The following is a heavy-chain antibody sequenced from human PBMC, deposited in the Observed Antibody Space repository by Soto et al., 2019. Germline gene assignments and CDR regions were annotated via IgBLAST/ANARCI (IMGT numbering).Heavy chain of an antibody. V-gene: IGHV3-23*01. CDR2: ISGSGGST. CDR3: AKDGGQYCTNGICYRDYWYFDL. Sequence: EVQLLESGGGLVQPGGSLRLSCAASGFTFSSYAMSWVRQAPGKGLEWVSAISGSGGSTYYADSVKGRFTISRDNSKNTLYLQMNSLRAEDTAVYYCAKDGGQYCTNGICYRDYWYFDLLGRGTPVTVSS. D-gene: IGHD2-8*01. J-gene: IGHJ2*01. CDR1: GFTFSSYA.